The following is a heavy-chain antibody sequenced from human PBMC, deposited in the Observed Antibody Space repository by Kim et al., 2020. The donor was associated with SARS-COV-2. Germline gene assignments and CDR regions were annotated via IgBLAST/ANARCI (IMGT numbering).Heavy chain of an antibody. V-gene: IGHV3-33*06. J-gene: IGHJ4*02. CDR2: ISFDGDNK. CDR3: AKDAGGDLLRALDH. Sequence: GGSLRLSCAASGFTFSSYGMHWVRQAPGKGLEWVAVISFDGDNKHYADSVKGRFTISRDNSKNTLYLEMNSLRAEETAVYYCAKDAGGDLLRALDHWGLGILVTVSS. D-gene: IGHD1-26*01. CDR1: GFTFSSYG.